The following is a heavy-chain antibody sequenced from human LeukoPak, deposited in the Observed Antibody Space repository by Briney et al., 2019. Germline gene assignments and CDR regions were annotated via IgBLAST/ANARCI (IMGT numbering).Heavy chain of an antibody. D-gene: IGHD4-17*01. CDR3: VGRDYGVNLFDY. J-gene: IGHJ4*02. Sequence: GGSLRLSCAASGFTFSCYEMNWVRQAPGKGLEWVSYISSSGSTIYYADSVKGRFTISRDNAKNSLYLQMNSLRAEDTAVYYCVGRDYGVNLFDYWGQGTLVTVSS. V-gene: IGHV3-48*03. CDR1: GFTFSCYE. CDR2: ISSSGSTI.